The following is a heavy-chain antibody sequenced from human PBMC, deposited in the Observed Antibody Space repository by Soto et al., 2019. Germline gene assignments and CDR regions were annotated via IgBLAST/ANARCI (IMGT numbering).Heavy chain of an antibody. Sequence: QVQLQESGPGLVKPSQTLSLTCSVSGGSISSGAYYWSWIRQHPGKGLEWIGYIHDSGGTYYNPSLKSRMNISKDTSKNQFSLKTTSVTAADAAVYYCARVPYGDFHVDYWGQGTVVTVSS. D-gene: IGHD4-17*01. V-gene: IGHV4-31*03. J-gene: IGHJ4*02. CDR1: GGSISSGAYY. CDR2: IHDSGGT. CDR3: ARVPYGDFHVDY.